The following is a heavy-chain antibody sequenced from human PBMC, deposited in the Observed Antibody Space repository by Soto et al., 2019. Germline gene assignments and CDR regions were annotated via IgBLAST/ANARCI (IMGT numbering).Heavy chain of an antibody. Sequence: GGSLRLSCGASGFSFSVYWMTWVRQAPGKGLERVASIKQDGSEEDYVDSVKGRFTISRDNAQNSLYLQMTSPRPEDTAVYYCVRDNRWMDRIGSRNEAIDVRGPGTMVTGS. V-gene: IGHV3-7*05. D-gene: IGHD3-22*01. J-gene: IGHJ3*01. CDR2: IKQDGSEE. CDR1: GFSFSVYW. CDR3: VRDNRWMDRIGSRNEAIDV.